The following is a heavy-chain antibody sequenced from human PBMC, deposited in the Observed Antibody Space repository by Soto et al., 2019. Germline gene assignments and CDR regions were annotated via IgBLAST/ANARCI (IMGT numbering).Heavy chain of an antibody. CDR1: GGSISSSNC. J-gene: IGHJ6*02. Sequence: SETLSLSCAVSGGSISSSNCWSWVRQPPGKGLEWIGEIYHSGSTNYNPSLKSRVTISVDKSKNQFSLKLSSVTAADTAVYYCARVLTAADYYYYGMDVWGQGTTVTVSS. CDR3: ARVLTAADYYYYGMDV. CDR2: IYHSGST. D-gene: IGHD2-15*01. V-gene: IGHV4-4*02.